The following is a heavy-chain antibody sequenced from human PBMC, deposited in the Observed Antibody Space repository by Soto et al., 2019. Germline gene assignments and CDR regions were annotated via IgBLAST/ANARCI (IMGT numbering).Heavy chain of an antibody. Sequence: QVQLMQSGAEVKQPGASVKVSCKASGYTFTNYYMHWVRQVPGQGLEWMGIINPSGGGPAHPQNFRGRLTTTSDTSTTTIYMELNSLRSEDTAVYFFARSDMGGDGALDVWGQGTMVTVSS. CDR1: GYTFTNYY. V-gene: IGHV1-46*03. J-gene: IGHJ3*01. CDR2: INPSGGGP. D-gene: IGHD3-16*01. CDR3: ARSDMGGDGALDV.